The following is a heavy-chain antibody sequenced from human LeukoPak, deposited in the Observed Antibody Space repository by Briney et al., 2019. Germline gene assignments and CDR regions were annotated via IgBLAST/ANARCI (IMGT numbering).Heavy chain of an antibody. Sequence: ASVKVTCKASGYTFTTYDINWVRQATGQGLEWMGWMNPNSGYTGYAQKFQGRVTITRDTSISTAYMELSSLRSEDTAVYYCARVAGSIDYWGQGTLVTVSS. CDR3: ARVAGSIDY. D-gene: IGHD6-19*01. J-gene: IGHJ4*02. CDR1: GYTFTTYD. CDR2: MNPNSGYT. V-gene: IGHV1-8*03.